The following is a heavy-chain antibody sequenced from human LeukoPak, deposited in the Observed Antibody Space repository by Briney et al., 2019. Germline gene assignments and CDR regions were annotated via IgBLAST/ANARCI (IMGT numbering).Heavy chain of an antibody. CDR2: IYYSGST. J-gene: IGHJ4*02. CDR3: ARGDPEPHDFWSGYYPPNFDY. D-gene: IGHD3-3*01. Sequence: SETLSLTCPVSGGSISSSSYYWGWIRQPPGKGLEWIGSIYYSGSTYYNPSLKSRVTISIDTSKNQFSLKLSSVTAADTAVYYCARGDPEPHDFWSGYYPPNFDYWGQGTLVTVSS. CDR1: GGSISSSSYY. V-gene: IGHV4-39*07.